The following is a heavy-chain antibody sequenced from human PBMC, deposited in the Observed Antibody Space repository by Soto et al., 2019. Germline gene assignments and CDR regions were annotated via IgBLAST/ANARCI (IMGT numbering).Heavy chain of an antibody. CDR2: ITSSGGNT. D-gene: IGHD2-21*01. V-gene: IGHV3-64*01. CDR1: GVTFSSYA. Sequence: EVQLVESGGGLVQPGVSLRLSCAASGVTFSSYAMHWVRQAPGKGLEYVSAITSSGGNTDYASSVKGRFTISRDNSKNTLYLQMGSLRAEDMAVYYCARRIPFGYGMDVWGQGTTVTVSS. CDR3: ARRIPFGYGMDV. J-gene: IGHJ6*01.